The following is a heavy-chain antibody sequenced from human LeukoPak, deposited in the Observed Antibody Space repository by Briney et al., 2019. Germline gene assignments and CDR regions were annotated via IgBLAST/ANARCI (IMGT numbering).Heavy chain of an antibody. D-gene: IGHD6-19*01. J-gene: IGHJ4*02. CDR2: ISSSGGST. CDR3: AKPDGKYSSGRLLPASLDY. Sequence: GGSLRLSCAASRFTFSSYTMTWVRQAPGKGLEWVSAISSSGGSTYYADFVKGRFTISRDNSKNTLYLQMNSLRADDTAVYYCAKPDGKYSSGRLLPASLDYWGQGTLVTVSS. CDR1: RFTFSSYT. V-gene: IGHV3-23*01.